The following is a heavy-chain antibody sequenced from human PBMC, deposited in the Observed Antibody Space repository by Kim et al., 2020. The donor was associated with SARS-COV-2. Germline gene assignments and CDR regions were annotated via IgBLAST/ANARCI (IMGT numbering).Heavy chain of an antibody. CDR1: GGSFSGYY. D-gene: IGHD3-16*01. Sequence: SETLSLTCAVYGGSFSGYYWSWIRQPPGKGLEWIGEINHSGSTNYNPSLKSRVTISVDTSKNQFSLKLSSVTAADTAVYYCARGDGGWGYYYGMDVWGQGTTVTVSS. V-gene: IGHV4-34*01. J-gene: IGHJ6*02. CDR3: ARGDGGWGYYYGMDV. CDR2: INHSGST.